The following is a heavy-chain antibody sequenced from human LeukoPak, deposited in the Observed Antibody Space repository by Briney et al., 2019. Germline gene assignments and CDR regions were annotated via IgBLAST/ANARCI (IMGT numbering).Heavy chain of an antibody. Sequence: SETLSLTCKVSGGSIGSNGFYWGWIRQPPGKGLEWIGSIYYPESTHYNPPLESRVTISVDTSKYQVSLTLSSVTATDTAVYYCVRHVSSGWDYYNGLDVWGQGTTVTVSS. V-gene: IGHV4-39*01. CDR3: VRHVSSGWDYYNGLDV. J-gene: IGHJ6*02. CDR1: GGSIGSNGFY. CDR2: IYYPEST. D-gene: IGHD6-19*01.